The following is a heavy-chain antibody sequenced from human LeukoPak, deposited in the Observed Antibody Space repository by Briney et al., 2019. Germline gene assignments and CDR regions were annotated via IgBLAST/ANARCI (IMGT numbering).Heavy chain of an antibody. V-gene: IGHV3-15*01. CDR2: IKSKADAGTT. Sequence: GRSLRLSCAASGFTFSNAWMSWVRQAPGKGLEWVGRIKSKADAGTTEYAAPVKGRFTISRDDSKNTVYLQMNSLKTEDTAVYYCTTEGLPGSFDYWGQGTLVTVSS. D-gene: IGHD4-11*01. J-gene: IGHJ4*02. CDR1: GFTFSNAW. CDR3: TTEGLPGSFDY.